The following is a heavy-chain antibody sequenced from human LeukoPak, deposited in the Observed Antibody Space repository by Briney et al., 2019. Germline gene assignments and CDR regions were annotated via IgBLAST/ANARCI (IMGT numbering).Heavy chain of an antibody. V-gene: IGHV3-30*02. CDR1: GFTFSSYG. D-gene: IGHD6-13*01. Sequence: GGSLRLSCAASGFTFSSYGMHWVRQAPGKGLEWVAFIRYDGSNKYYADSVKGRFTISRDNSKNTPYLQMNSLRAEDTAVYYCAKDPTPGYSSSWYCRDWGQGTLVTVSS. J-gene: IGHJ4*02. CDR3: AKDPTPGYSSSWYCRD. CDR2: IRYDGSNK.